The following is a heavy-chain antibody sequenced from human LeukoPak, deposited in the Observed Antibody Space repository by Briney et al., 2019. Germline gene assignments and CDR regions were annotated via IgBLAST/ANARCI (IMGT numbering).Heavy chain of an antibody. Sequence: GGSLRLSCAASGFTFSSYEMNWVRQAPGKGLEWVSYISSSGSTRYYADSVKGRFTISRDNAKKSLYLQMNSLRAEDTGVYYCARDGSGWYDYWGQGILVTVSS. CDR2: ISSSGSTR. D-gene: IGHD6-19*01. CDR3: ARDGSGWYDY. J-gene: IGHJ4*02. V-gene: IGHV3-48*03. CDR1: GFTFSSYE.